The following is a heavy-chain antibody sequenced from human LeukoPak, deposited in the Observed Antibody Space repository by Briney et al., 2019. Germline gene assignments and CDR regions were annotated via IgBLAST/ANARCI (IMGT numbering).Heavy chain of an antibody. Sequence: SETLSLACTVSGGSISSYYWSWIRQPPGKGLEWIGYIYYSGSTNYNPSLKSRVTISVDTSKNQFSLKLSSVTAADTAVYYCARVENAFDIWGQGTMVTVSS. J-gene: IGHJ3*02. V-gene: IGHV4-59*01. CDR1: GGSISSYY. D-gene: IGHD3-3*01. CDR2: IYYSGST. CDR3: ARVENAFDI.